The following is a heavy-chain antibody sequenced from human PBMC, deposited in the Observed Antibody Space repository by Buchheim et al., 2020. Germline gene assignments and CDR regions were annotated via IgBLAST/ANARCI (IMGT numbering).Heavy chain of an antibody. CDR2: IYHCGST. V-gene: IGHV4-4*02. CDR1: GGSISSSNW. D-gene: IGHD1-26*01. CDR3: ARVYIGEWELLRTAPYGMDV. J-gene: IGHJ6*02. Sequence: QVQLQESGPGLVKPSGTLSLTCAVSGGSISSSNWWSWVRQPPGKGLEWIGEIYHCGSTNYNPSLKSRVTISVDKSKNKFYLKLSSVTAAVTAVYYCARVYIGEWELLRTAPYGMDVWGQGTT.